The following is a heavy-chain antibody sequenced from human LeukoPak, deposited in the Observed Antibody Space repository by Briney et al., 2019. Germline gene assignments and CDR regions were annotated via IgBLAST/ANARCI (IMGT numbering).Heavy chain of an antibody. D-gene: IGHD6-19*01. CDR2: INHSGST. CDR1: GGSFSGYY. Sequence: SETLSLTCAVYGGSFSGYYWSWIRQPPGKGLEWIGEINHSGSTNYNPSLKSRVTISVDTSKNQFSLKLSSVTAADTAVYYCARGRPVWKWXXXYFDYWGQGTLVTVSS. CDR3: ARGRPVWKWXXXYFDY. V-gene: IGHV4-34*01. J-gene: IGHJ4*02.